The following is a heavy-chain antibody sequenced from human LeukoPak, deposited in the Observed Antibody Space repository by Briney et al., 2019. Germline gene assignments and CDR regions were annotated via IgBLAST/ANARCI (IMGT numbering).Heavy chain of an antibody. Sequence: GRSLRLSCEASGFTFSAYGMHWVRQAPGKGLEWVSFIRYTGSDKSYVDSVKGRFIISRDDSKNTLYLQMNSLRPDDTALYYCAKEGAYCSGGNCLFNWLDPWGHGTLVTVSS. J-gene: IGHJ5*02. D-gene: IGHD2-15*01. CDR3: AKEGAYCSGGNCLFNWLDP. CDR2: IRYTGSDK. V-gene: IGHV3-30*02. CDR1: GFTFSAYG.